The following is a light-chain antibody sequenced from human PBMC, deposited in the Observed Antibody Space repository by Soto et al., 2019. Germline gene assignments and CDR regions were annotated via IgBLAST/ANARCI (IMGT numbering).Light chain of an antibody. CDR2: GAS. V-gene: IGKV3-15*01. J-gene: IGKJ1*01. Sequence: EIVLTQSPGTLSLSPGERATLSCRASQSVSNNYLAWYQQKPGQAPRLLIYGASTGATGIPARFSGSGSGTEFTLTISSLQAEDVAVYYCQQYYSIPKTFGQGTKVDIK. CDR3: QQYYSIPKT. CDR1: QSVSNN.